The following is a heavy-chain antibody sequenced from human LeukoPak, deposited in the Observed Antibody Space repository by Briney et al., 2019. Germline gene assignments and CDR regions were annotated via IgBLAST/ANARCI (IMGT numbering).Heavy chain of an antibody. CDR1: GYTFTGYY. J-gene: IGHJ3*02. V-gene: IGHV1-2*02. D-gene: IGHD6-13*01. CDR2: INPNTGDT. CDR3: AREEGAPIAAANI. Sequence: GASVKVSCKASGYTFTGYYMHWVRQAPGQGLEWIGWINPNTGDTNYAQKFQGRVTMTRDTSISTAYMELSSLRSDDTAVYYCAREEGAPIAAANIWGLGTKVTVSS.